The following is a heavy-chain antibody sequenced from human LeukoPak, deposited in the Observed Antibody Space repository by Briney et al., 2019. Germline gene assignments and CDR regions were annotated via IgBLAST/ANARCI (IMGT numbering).Heavy chain of an antibody. J-gene: IGHJ6*03. Sequence: GGSLRLSCAASGFTFSDYYMSWIRQAPGKGLEWVSYISSSGSTIYYADSVKGRFTISRDNAKNSLYPQMNSLRAEDTAVYYCARELGYCSSTSCYYYYYYMDVWGKGTTVTVSS. V-gene: IGHV3-11*04. CDR2: ISSSGSTI. CDR3: ARELGYCSSTSCYYYYYYMDV. CDR1: GFTFSDYY. D-gene: IGHD2-2*01.